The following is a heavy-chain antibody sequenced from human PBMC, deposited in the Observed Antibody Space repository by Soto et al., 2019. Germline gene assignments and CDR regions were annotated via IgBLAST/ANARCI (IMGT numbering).Heavy chain of an antibody. J-gene: IGHJ5*02. D-gene: IGHD3-22*01. Sequence: GGSXRLSCASSGFTFSIYSMIWVRQAPGKGLEWVSAISGSGGSTYYADSVKGRFTISRDNSKNTLYLQMNSLRAEDTAVYYCARITGVIKEEAKYYYDSSGNNWLETWGQGTLVTVSS. V-gene: IGHV3-23*01. CDR1: GFTFSIYS. CDR2: ISGSGGST. CDR3: ARITGVIKEEAKYYYDSSGNNWLET.